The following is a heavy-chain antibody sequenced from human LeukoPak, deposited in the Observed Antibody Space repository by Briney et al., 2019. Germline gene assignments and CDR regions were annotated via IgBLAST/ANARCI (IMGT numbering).Heavy chain of an antibody. Sequence: SETLSLTCSVSGGSISSYYWSWIRQPAGKGLEWIGRIYFTGTTNYNPSLQSRVTMYVDTSKYQFSLELSSVTAADTAVYYCARGSSSSWYSFDFWGQGTVVTVSS. CDR2: IYFTGTT. CDR3: ARGSSSSWYSFDF. CDR1: GGSISSYY. D-gene: IGHD6-13*01. J-gene: IGHJ3*01. V-gene: IGHV4-4*07.